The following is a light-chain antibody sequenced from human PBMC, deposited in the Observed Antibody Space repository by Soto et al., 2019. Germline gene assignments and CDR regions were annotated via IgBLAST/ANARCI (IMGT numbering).Light chain of an antibody. Sequence: DIQMTQSPSSLSASVGDRVTITCRASQSITTYLNWYQQKPGTAPKLLIYAASSLESGVPSRFSGSGSGTDFTLTISSLQPEDFATYFCQQTYSTPPLTFGGGTKVEFK. V-gene: IGKV1-39*01. CDR1: QSITTY. J-gene: IGKJ4*01. CDR2: AAS. CDR3: QQTYSTPPLT.